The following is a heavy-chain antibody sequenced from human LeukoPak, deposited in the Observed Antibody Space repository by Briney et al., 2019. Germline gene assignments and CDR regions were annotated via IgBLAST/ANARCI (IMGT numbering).Heavy chain of an antibody. CDR2: INPNSGGT. V-gene: IGHV1-2*02. CDR1: GYTFTGYY. Sequence: ASAKVSCKASGYTFTGYYMHWVRQAPGQGLEWMGWINPNSGGTNYAQKFQGRVTMTRDTSISTAYMELSRLRSDDTAVYYCAREASIAAAGIDYWGQGTLVTVSS. J-gene: IGHJ4*02. CDR3: AREASIAAAGIDY. D-gene: IGHD6-13*01.